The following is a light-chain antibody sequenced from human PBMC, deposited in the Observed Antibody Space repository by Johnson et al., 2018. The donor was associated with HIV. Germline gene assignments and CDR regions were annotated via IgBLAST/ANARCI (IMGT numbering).Light chain of an antibody. CDR1: SSNIGNNY. J-gene: IGLJ1*01. CDR3: GTWGSSLSAGV. Sequence: QSVLTQPPSVSAAPGQKVTISCSGTSSNIGNNYISWYQQLPGTAPKLLIYENNKRPSGIPDRFSGSKSGTSATLGITGLQTGDEADYYCGTWGSSLSAGVVGTGTRGTVL. V-gene: IGLV1-51*02. CDR2: ENN.